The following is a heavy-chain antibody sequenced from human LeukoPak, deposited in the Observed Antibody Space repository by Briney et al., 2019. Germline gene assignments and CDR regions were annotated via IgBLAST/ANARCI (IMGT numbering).Heavy chain of an antibody. CDR3: AGLRRAYYYYMDV. V-gene: IGHV3-21*06. J-gene: IGHJ6*03. Sequence: GGSLRLSCAASGFTFSSYSMNWVRQAPGKGLEWVSSISGSGNYIYYADSLKGRFTISRDNANNLLFLQMSSLRAEDTAVYFCAGLRRAYYYYMDVWGKGTTVTVSS. CDR1: GFTFSSYS. CDR2: ISGSGNYI.